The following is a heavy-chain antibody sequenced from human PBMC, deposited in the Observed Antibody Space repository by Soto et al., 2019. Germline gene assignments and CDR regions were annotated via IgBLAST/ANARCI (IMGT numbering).Heavy chain of an antibody. J-gene: IGHJ5*02. CDR1: GGAVSSGTYY. Sequence: SETLSLTCTVSGGAVSSGTYYWSWIRQPPGKGLEWIGHIYFTGSTNYNPSLNSRVTMSLDTSRNQFSLKLSSVTAADTAVYYCTRGPPRVQWFDPWGLGTMVTVYS. V-gene: IGHV4-61*01. CDR2: IYFTGST. CDR3: TRGPPRVQWFDP.